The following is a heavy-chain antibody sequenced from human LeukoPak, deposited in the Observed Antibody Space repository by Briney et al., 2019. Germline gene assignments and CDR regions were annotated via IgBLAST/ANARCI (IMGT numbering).Heavy chain of an antibody. V-gene: IGHV1-69*04. CDR2: IIPILGIA. CDR1: GYTFTSYD. CDR3: ARETQESHFDY. Sequence: GASVKVSCKASGYTFTSYDINWVRQATGQGLEWMGRIIPILGIANYAQKFQGRVTITADKSTSTAYMELSSLRSEDTAVYYCARETQESHFDYWGQGTLVTVSS. J-gene: IGHJ4*02.